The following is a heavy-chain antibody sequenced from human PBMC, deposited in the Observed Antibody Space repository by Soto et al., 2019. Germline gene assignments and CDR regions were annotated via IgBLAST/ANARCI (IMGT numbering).Heavy chain of an antibody. J-gene: IGHJ6*02. CDR2: ISAYSGST. V-gene: IGHV1-18*01. CDR1: GYTFTSYG. CDR3: ARTVLLGGGGMDV. Sequence: ASVKVSCKASGYTFTSYGISWVRQAPGQGLEWMGWISAYSGSTNYAQKFQGRVTMTTDTSTSTAYMELSSLRSEDTAVYYCARTVLLGGGGMDVWGQGTTVTVSS. D-gene: IGHD2-15*01.